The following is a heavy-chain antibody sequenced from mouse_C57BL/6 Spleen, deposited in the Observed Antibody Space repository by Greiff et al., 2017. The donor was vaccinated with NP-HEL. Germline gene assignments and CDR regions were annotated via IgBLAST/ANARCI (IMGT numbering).Heavy chain of an antibody. V-gene: IGHV1-55*01. CDR2: IYPGSGST. D-gene: IGHD2-2*01. CDR3: ARMVNRYFDV. Sequence: VQLQQSGAELVKPGASVKMSCKASGYTFTSYWITWVKQRPGQGLEWIGDIYPGSGSTNYNEKFKSKATLTVDTSSSTAYMQLSSLTSEDSAVYYCARMVNRYFDVWGTGTTVTVSS. CDR1: GYTFTSYW. J-gene: IGHJ1*03.